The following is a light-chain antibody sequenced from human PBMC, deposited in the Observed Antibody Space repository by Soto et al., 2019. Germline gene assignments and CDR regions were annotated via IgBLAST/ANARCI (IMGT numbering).Light chain of an antibody. J-gene: IGKJ3*01. V-gene: IGKV1-39*01. CDR2: SVS. CDR3: QQTYSGPPFT. CDR1: QSIRSS. Sequence: IQLTQSPSSLSASVVSRVTITCRTSQSIRSSLNWYQQKPDKSPNLMIYSVSSLQSGVPSRFSGSGFGTDFTLTISSLQPENLATYYCQQTYSGPPFTFGPGTKVHI.